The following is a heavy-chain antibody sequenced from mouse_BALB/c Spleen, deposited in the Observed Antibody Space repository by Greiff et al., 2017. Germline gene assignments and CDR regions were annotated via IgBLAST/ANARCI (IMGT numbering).Heavy chain of an antibody. D-gene: IGHD2-14*01. Sequence: EVQLQQSGTVLARPGASVKMSCKASGYTFTSYWMHWVKQRPGQGLEWIGAIYPGNSDTSYNQKFKGKAKLTAVTSTSTAYMELSSLTNEDSAVYYCTRSYRYDDGFDYWGQGTTLTVSS. CDR2: IYPGNSDT. J-gene: IGHJ2*01. CDR3: TRSYRYDDGFDY. V-gene: IGHV1-5*01. CDR1: GYTFTSYW.